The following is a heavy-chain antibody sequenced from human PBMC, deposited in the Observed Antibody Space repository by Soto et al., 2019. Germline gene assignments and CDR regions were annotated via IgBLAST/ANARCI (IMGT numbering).Heavy chain of an antibody. CDR2: IFGGGDT. D-gene: IGHD5-18*01. Sequence: GGSLRLSCSASGFTVSDSFLSWVRQAPGKGLEWVSAIFGGGDTYYSDSVKGRFTISRDISRNTLYLQMTSLRAEDTAVYYCARISDTAMVKSYFDYWGQGTLVTVSS. CDR1: GFTVSDSF. CDR3: ARISDTAMVKSYFDY. V-gene: IGHV3-53*01. J-gene: IGHJ4*02.